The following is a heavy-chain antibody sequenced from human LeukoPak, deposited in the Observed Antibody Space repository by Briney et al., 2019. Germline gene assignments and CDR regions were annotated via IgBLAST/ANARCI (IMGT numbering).Heavy chain of an antibody. CDR2: ISPYNGNT. CDR3: ARVLSGSYYDAFDI. Sequence: ASVKVSCKASHYTFTSYGISWVRQAPGQGLEWMGWISPYNGNTNYAQKLQGRVTMTTDTSTSTAYMELRSLRSDDTAVYYCARVLSGSYYDAFDIWGQGTMVTVSS. CDR1: HYTFTSYG. D-gene: IGHD1-26*01. V-gene: IGHV1-18*01. J-gene: IGHJ3*02.